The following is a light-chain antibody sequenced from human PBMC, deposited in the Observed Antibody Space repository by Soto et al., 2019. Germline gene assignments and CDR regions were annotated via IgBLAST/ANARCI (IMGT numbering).Light chain of an antibody. V-gene: IGKV1-39*01. Sequence: DIELTQSPASLSASVGDRVTITCRASQSISSCLNCCQQKPAKPPKLLIYAASSLQSGVPARFSGSGSGTDFTLTISSLQPEDFATYYCQQCYSTPLTFGGGTKVEIK. CDR1: QSISSC. CDR3: QQCYSTPLT. CDR2: AAS. J-gene: IGKJ4*01.